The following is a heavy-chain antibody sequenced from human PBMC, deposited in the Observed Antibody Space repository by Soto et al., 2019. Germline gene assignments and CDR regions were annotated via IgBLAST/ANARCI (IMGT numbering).Heavy chain of an antibody. CDR3: VTALVEGTNF. V-gene: IGHV3-74*01. CDR2: INADGSIT. J-gene: IGHJ4*02. CDR1: GFTFSGYW. Sequence: EVQLVESGGGLVQPGGSLRLSCVASGFTFSGYWIHWALQAPGKGLVWVSDINADGSITRYADSVKGRFSISRDKAKNTVYLQMYSLRVEDTAVYYCVTALVEGTNFWGRGTLVPVAS. D-gene: IGHD2-21*02.